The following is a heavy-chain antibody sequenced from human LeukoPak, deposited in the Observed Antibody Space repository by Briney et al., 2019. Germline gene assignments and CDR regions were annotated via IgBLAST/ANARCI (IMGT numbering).Heavy chain of an antibody. CDR2: IYYSGST. Sequence: PSETLSLTCTVSGGSISSGGYYWSWIRQHPGKGLEWIGYIYYSGSTYYNPSLKSRVTISVDTSKNQFSLKLSSVTAADTAVYYCASGASSAMIFQRGFDYWGQGTLVTVSS. V-gene: IGHV4-31*03. CDR1: GGSISSGGYY. CDR3: ASGASSAMIFQRGFDY. J-gene: IGHJ4*02. D-gene: IGHD3-22*01.